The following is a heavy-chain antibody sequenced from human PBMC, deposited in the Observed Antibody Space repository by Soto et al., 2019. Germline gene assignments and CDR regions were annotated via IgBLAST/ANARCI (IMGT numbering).Heavy chain of an antibody. V-gene: IGHV1-18*04. CDR3: ARRYGDPSSSTGFDF. D-gene: IGHD4-17*01. Sequence: ASVKVSCKASGYSLTMYSISWVRQAPGQGLEWMGWISGYKGKRNYVEKFQGRVTMTTDTSTSTAYMDLKSLRSDDTAVYYCARRYGDPSSSTGFDFWGQGTMVTVYS. CDR1: GYSLTMYS. CDR2: ISGYKGKR. J-gene: IGHJ4*02.